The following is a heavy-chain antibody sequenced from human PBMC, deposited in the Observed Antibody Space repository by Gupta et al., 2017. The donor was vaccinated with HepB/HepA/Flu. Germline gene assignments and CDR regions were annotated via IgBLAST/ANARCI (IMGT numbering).Heavy chain of an antibody. CDR3: ARVRGEGYYYGMDV. D-gene: IGHD3-10*01. CDR1: GYNFIGYS. V-gene: IGHV1-3*01. J-gene: IGHJ6*02. CDR2: INGGNDKS. Sequence: GYNFIGYSIHWVRQAPGQSLEWMGWINGGNDKSEYSQKFQGRVIFTRDTSASTAYMELSSLRSEGTAVYFCARVRGEGYYYGMDVWGQGTTVTVSS.